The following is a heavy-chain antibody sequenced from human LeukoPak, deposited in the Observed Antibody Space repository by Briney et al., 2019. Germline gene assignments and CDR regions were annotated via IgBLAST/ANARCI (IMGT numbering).Heavy chain of an antibody. J-gene: IGHJ4*02. CDR2: IRYDGSNK. CDR1: GFTFSSYG. Sequence: GGSLRLSCAASGFTFSSYGMHWVRQAPGKSLEWVAFIRYDGSNKYYTDSVKGRFTISRDNSNNTLYLQMKSLRAEDTAVYYSAKPIRLWLERMAWDGGQGTRVTVSS. CDR3: AKPIRLWLERMAWD. V-gene: IGHV3-30*02. D-gene: IGHD5-18*01.